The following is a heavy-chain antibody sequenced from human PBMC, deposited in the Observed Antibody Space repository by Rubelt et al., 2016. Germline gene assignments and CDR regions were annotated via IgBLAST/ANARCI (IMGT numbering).Heavy chain of an antibody. V-gene: IGHV4-4*02. J-gene: IGHJ4*02. D-gene: IGHD3-22*01. CDR1: GGSISSSNW. CDR2: IYHSGST. CDR3: ARGGGYYDSSGPFDY. Sequence: QVQLQESGPGLVKPSGTLSLTCAVSGGSISSSNWWSWVRQPPGKGLEWIGEIYHSGSTNYNPCFKIRVTCSVDKSKNQFSLKMSSVTAADTAGYYCARGGGYYDSSGPFDYWGQGTLVTVSS.